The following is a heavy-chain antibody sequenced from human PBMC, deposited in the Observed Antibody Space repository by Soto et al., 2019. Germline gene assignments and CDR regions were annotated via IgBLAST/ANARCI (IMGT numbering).Heavy chain of an antibody. CDR3: GAAAPARLDY. V-gene: IGHV3-21*01. Sequence: EVQLVESGGGLVQPGGSLKLSCAASGFTFSSYSMNWVRQAPGKGLEWVSSISSSSSYIYYADSVKGRFTISRDNAKNSLYLQMNSLRAEDTAVYYCGAAAPARLDYWGQGTLVTVSS. J-gene: IGHJ4*02. CDR1: GFTFSSYS. D-gene: IGHD6-13*01. CDR2: ISSSSSYI.